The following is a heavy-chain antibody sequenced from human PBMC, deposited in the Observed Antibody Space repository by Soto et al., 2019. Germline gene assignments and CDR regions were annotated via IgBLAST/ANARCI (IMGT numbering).Heavy chain of an antibody. Sequence: GGSLRLSCTASGFTFGDYAMSWFRQAPGKGLEWVGFIRSKAYGGTTEYAASVKGRFTISRDDSKSIAYLQMNSLKTEDTAVYYCTSHAKGSGSPTSMDVWGQGTTVTVSS. D-gene: IGHD3-10*01. V-gene: IGHV3-49*03. CDR1: GFTFGDYA. CDR2: IRSKAYGGTT. J-gene: IGHJ6*02. CDR3: TSHAKGSGSPTSMDV.